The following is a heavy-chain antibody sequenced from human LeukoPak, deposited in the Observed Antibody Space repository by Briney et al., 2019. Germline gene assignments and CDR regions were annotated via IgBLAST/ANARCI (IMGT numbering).Heavy chain of an antibody. CDR1: GFTFSSYA. CDR3: ARTYSSGWYGGAFDI. Sequence: GGSLRLSCAASGFTFSSYAMSWVRQAPGKGLEWVPAISGSGGSTYYADSVKGRFTISRDNSKNTLYLQMNSLRAEDTAVYYCARTYSSGWYGGAFDIWGQGTMVTVSS. D-gene: IGHD6-19*01. CDR2: ISGSGGST. J-gene: IGHJ3*02. V-gene: IGHV3-23*01.